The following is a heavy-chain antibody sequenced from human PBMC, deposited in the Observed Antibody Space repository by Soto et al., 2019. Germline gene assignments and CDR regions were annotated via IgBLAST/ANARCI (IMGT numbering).Heavy chain of an antibody. Sequence: PSETLSLTCTVSGGSISSSSYYWGWIRQPPGKGLEWIGSIYYSGSTYYNPSLKSRVTISVDTSKSQFSLKLSSVTAADTAVYYCARELVVVPAAKDDWFDPWGQGTLVTVSS. D-gene: IGHD2-2*01. V-gene: IGHV4-39*01. CDR1: GGSISSSSYY. CDR2: IYYSGST. CDR3: ARELVVVPAAKDDWFDP. J-gene: IGHJ5*02.